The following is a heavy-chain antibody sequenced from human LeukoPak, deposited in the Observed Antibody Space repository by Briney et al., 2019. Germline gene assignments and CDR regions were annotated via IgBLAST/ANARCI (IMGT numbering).Heavy chain of an antibody. V-gene: IGHV1-18*01. CDR1: GYTFTSYG. J-gene: IGHJ6*02. D-gene: IGHD2/OR15-2a*01. CDR3: ATFSGDNYYYGMDV. CDR2: ISAYNGNT. Sequence: GASVKVSCKASGYTFTSYGISWVRQAPGQGLEWMGWISAYNGNTNYAQKLQGRVTMTTDTSTSTAYMELRSLRSDDTAVYYCATFSGDNYYYGMDVWGQGTTVTVSS.